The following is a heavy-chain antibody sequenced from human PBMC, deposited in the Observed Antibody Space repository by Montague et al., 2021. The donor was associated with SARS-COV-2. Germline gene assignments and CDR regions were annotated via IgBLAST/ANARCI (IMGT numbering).Heavy chain of an antibody. CDR1: GGSISSRSHY. Sequence: SETLSLTCSVSGGSISSRSHYWGWIRQPPGKGLECVGSIDYIGTTFYNPSLKSRLAISIDTSKNQFSLEVTSVTAADTGVYYCARGATTGPGIWFDPWGQGTLVTVSS. CDR3: ARGATTGPGIWFDP. CDR2: IDYIGTT. D-gene: IGHD1-1*01. V-gene: IGHV4-39*01. J-gene: IGHJ5*02.